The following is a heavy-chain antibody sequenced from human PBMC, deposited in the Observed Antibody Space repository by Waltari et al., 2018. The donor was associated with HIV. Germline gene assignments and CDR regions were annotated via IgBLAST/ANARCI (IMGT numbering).Heavy chain of an antibody. V-gene: IGHV3-74*01. D-gene: IGHD6-13*01. CDR1: GLDFRGYW. J-gene: IGHJ4*02. Sequence: EVELLDSGGGCVQPGGSLRLCCVAQGLDFRGYWMYWARQAPGKGLVWVARINTDGTTTTYADSVKGRFTISRDNAKNTVYLQMNSLRAEDTAVYYCARASGSNWHMSYWGQGTLVTVS. CDR3: ARASGSNWHMSY. CDR2: INTDGTTT.